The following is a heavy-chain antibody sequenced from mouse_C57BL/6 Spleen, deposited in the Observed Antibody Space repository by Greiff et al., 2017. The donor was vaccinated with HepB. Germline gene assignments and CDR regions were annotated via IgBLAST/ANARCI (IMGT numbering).Heavy chain of an antibody. J-gene: IGHJ3*01. CDR3: ARSEGAY. D-gene: IGHD3-3*01. V-gene: IGHV1-55*01. CDR1: GYTFTSYW. CDR2: IYPGSGST. Sequence: QVQLQQPGAELVKPGASVKMSCKASGYTFTSYWITWVKQRPGQGLEWIGNIYPGSGSTNYNEKFKSKATLTVDTSSSTAYMQLSSLTSEDSADYYCARSEGAYWGQGTLVTVSA.